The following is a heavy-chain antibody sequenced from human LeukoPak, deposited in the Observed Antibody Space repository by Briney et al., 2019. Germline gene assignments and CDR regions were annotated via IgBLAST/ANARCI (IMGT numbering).Heavy chain of an antibody. CDR3: AKDLSPGVVSYAFDI. CDR2: ISSSSGYI. J-gene: IGHJ3*02. V-gene: IGHV3-21*04. CDR1: GFTFSSYS. D-gene: IGHD3-3*01. Sequence: PGGSLRLSCAASGFTFSSYSMNWVRQAPGKGLEWVSSISSSSGYIYYADSVKGRFTISRDNAKNSLYLQMNSLRAEDMALYYCAKDLSPGVVSYAFDIWGQGTMVTVSS.